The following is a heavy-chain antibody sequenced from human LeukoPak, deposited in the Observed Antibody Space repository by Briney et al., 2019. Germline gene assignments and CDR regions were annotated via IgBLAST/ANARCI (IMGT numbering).Heavy chain of an antibody. J-gene: IGHJ1*01. CDR2: INHSGST. Sequence: PSETLSLTCAVYGGSFSGYYWSWIRQPPGKGLEWIGEINHSGSTNYNPSLKSRVTISVDTSKNQFSLKLSSVTAADTAVYYCARASHLGELSLGYWGQGTLVTVFS. D-gene: IGHD3-16*02. CDR1: GGSFSGYY. CDR3: ARASHLGELSLGY. V-gene: IGHV4-34*01.